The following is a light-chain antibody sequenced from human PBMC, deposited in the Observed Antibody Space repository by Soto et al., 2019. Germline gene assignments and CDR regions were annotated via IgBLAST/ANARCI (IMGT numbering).Light chain of an antibody. CDR1: QSVGSG. CDR2: GAS. J-gene: IGKJ2*01. CDR3: QQYNNWPPYT. V-gene: IGKV3-15*01. Sequence: EIVMTQSPATLSVSPGARATLSCRASQSVGSGLSWYQQKPGQAPRLLIYGASTRATGIPARFSGSGSGTEFTLTISSLESEYYAVYYCQQYNNWPPYTFGPGTKVEIK.